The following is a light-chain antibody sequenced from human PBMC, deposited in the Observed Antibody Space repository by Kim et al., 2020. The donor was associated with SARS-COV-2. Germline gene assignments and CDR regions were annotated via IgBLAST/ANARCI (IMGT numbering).Light chain of an antibody. CDR3: QSYDSSLSAPL. Sequence: QLVTTACPGRTHNIGACYDVPWYQQLPGTAPQLLIYGNSNLPSGVPDRLSGSKSGTSASLAITGLQAEDEADYYCQSYDSSLSAPLFGGGTQLTVL. V-gene: IGLV1-40*01. J-gene: IGLJ3*02. CDR2: GNS. CDR1: THNIGACYD.